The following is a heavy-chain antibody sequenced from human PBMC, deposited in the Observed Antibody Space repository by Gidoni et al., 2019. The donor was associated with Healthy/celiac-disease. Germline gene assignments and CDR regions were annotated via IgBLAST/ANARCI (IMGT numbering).Heavy chain of an antibody. V-gene: IGHV3-33*01. Sequence: QVQLVESGGVVVQPGRSLRLSCAASGFTFSRYGMHWVRQAPGKGLEWVGVIGYDGSNKYYEDAVKGRFTISRDNSKNTLYLQMNSLRAEDTAVYYCARDYVFGKQPTPFDYWGQGTLVTVSS. J-gene: IGHJ4*02. D-gene: IGHD6-13*01. CDR1: GFTFSRYG. CDR3: ARDYVFGKQPTPFDY. CDR2: IGYDGSNK.